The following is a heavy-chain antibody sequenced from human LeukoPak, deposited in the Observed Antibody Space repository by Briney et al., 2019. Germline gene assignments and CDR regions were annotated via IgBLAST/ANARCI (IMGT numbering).Heavy chain of an antibody. V-gene: IGHV1-2*02. CDR3: ARDSRGDGYSAFDY. CDR2: INPNSGDT. J-gene: IGHJ4*02. D-gene: IGHD5-24*01. CDR1: GYSFTAHY. Sequence: ASVKVSCKTSGYSFTAHYVNWVRQAPGQGLEWMGWINPNSGDTDYAQKFQGRVTMTRDTSISTAYMELSGLRSDDTALYYCARDSRGDGYSAFDYWGQGALVTVSS.